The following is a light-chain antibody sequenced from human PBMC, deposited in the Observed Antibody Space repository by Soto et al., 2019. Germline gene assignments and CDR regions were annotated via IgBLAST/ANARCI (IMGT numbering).Light chain of an antibody. CDR3: LQDYNYPWT. V-gene: IGKV1-6*01. Sequence: AIQMTQSPSSLSASVGDRVTITCRASQGIRNDLGWYQQKPGRAPKLLIYAASSLHSGVPSRFSGSGSGTDFTLTISSLQPEDFATYYCLQDYNYPWTFGQGTKVDIK. CDR2: AAS. J-gene: IGKJ1*01. CDR1: QGIRND.